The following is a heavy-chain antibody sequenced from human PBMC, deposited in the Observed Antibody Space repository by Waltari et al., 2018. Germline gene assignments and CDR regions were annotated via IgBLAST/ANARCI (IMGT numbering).Heavy chain of an antibody. CDR3: ARVTYYDFWSGYHYGMDV. D-gene: IGHD3-3*01. CDR2: IYYSGST. V-gene: IGHV4-39*01. Sequence: QLQLQESGPGLVKPAETLSLTCTVSGGSISSSSYYWGWIRQPPGKGLEWIGSIYYSGSTYYNPSLKSRLTISVDTSKNQFSLKLSSVTAADTAVYYCARVTYYDFWSGYHYGMDVWGQGTTVTVSS. J-gene: IGHJ6*02. CDR1: GGSISSSSYY.